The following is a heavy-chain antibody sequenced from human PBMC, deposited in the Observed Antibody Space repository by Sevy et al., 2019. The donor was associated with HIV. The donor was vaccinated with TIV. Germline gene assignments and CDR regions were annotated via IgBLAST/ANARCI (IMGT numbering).Heavy chain of an antibody. CDR1: GYTFTSYG. V-gene: IGHV1-18*01. CDR3: ARAGAWEAAGLYYYGMDV. J-gene: IGHJ6*02. Sequence: ASVKVSCKASGYTFTSYGISWVRQAPGQGLEWMGWISAYNGNTNYPQKLQGRVTMTTDTSTSTAYMELRSLRSDDTAVYYCARAGAWEAAGLYYYGMDVWGQGTTVTVSS. D-gene: IGHD6-25*01. CDR2: ISAYNGNT.